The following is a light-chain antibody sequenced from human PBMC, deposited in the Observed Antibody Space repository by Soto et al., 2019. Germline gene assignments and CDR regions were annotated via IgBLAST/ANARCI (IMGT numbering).Light chain of an antibody. CDR3: QQHTNWPPSIT. CDR1: QSVSSY. V-gene: IGKV3-11*01. J-gene: IGKJ5*01. CDR2: DAS. Sequence: EIVLTQSPATLSLSPGERATFSCRASQSVSSYLAWYQHKPGQAPRLLIYDASHRATGIAARFSGSGSMTDFTLTISSLEPEDFAVYYCQQHTNWPPSITFGQGTRLEMK.